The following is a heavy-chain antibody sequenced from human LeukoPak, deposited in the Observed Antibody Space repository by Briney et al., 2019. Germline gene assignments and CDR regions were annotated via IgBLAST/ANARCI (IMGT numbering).Heavy chain of an antibody. CDR2: INPNSGGT. CDR1: GYTFTGYY. CDR3: ARVDRDTSGYDYDFDY. J-gene: IGHJ4*02. D-gene: IGHD5-12*01. V-gene: IGHV1-2*02. Sequence: ASVKGSCKASGYTFTGYYMHWVREAPGQGLEWMGWINPNSGGTNYAQKFQGRFSMTRDTSISTAYMELSSLRSEDTAVYYCARVDRDTSGYDYDFDYWGQGTLVTVSS.